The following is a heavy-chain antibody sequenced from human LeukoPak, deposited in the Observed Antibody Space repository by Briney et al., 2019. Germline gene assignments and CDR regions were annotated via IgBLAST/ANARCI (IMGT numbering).Heavy chain of an antibody. J-gene: IGHJ4*02. D-gene: IGHD3-22*01. CDR1: GFTFSNYG. Sequence: LPRGSLRLSCAASGFTFSNYGMHWVRQAPGKGLEWVAAISSGGRNQYYAESVKGRFTISRDNSKNTLYLQMNSLRAEDTAVYFCAKDNYYDTSAFVDYWGQGTLVTVSS. CDR3: AKDNYYDTSAFVDY. V-gene: IGHV3-30*18. CDR2: ISSGGRNQ.